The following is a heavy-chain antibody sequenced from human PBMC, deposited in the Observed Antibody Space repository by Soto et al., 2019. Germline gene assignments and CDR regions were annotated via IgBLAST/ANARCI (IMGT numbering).Heavy chain of an antibody. V-gene: IGHV4-34*01. D-gene: IGHD3-3*01. CDR3: ARGSASVFGVVRREGRTQPYAMDV. CDR2: INHSGST. Sequence: SETLSLTCAVYGGSFSGYYWSWIRQPPGKGLEWIGEINHSGSTNYNPSLKSRVTISVDTSKNQFSLKLSSVTAADTAVYYCARGSASVFGVVRREGRTQPYAMDVWGQGTTVTASS. J-gene: IGHJ6*02. CDR1: GGSFSGYY.